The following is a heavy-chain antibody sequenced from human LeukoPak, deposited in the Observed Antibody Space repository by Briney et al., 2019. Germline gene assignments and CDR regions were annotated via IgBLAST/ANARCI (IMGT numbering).Heavy chain of an antibody. D-gene: IGHD4-11*01. J-gene: IGHJ5*02. CDR3: AKGTIYPGTKQCWFDP. V-gene: IGHV3-23*01. CDR2: ISGSGGST. Sequence: PGGSLRLSCAASGFTFSSYAMSWVRQAPGKGLEWVSAISGSGGSTYYADSVKGRFTISRDNSKNTLYLQMNSLRAEDTAVYYCAKGTIYPGTKQCWFDPWGQGTLVTVSS. CDR1: GFTFSSYA.